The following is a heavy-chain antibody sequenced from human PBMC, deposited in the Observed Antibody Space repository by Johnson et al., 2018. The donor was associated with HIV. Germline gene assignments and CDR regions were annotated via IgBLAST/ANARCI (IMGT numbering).Heavy chain of an antibody. D-gene: IGHD4/OR15-4a*01. CDR3: AKGRNTYGADVFDI. CDR2: IRYDGSNK. J-gene: IGHJ3*02. Sequence: VQLVESGGGLVQPGGSLRLSCAASGFTFSSYGMHWVRQAPGKGLEWVAFIRYDGSNKYYADSVKGRFTISRDNAKNSLYLQMNSLRVEDTAVYYCAKGRNTYGADVFDIWGQGTMVTVSS. CDR1: GFTFSSYG. V-gene: IGHV3-30*02.